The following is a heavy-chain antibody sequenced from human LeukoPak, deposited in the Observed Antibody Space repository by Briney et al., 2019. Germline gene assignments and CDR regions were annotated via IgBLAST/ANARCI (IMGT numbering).Heavy chain of an antibody. CDR1: GFTVSSNY. Sequence: SGGSLRLSCAASGFTVSSNYMSWVRQAPGKGLEWVSVIYSGGSTYYADSVKGRFTISRDNSKNTLYLQMNSLRAEDTAVYYCARGARQLVLPYFDYWGQGTLVTVSS. CDR3: ARGARQLVLPYFDY. J-gene: IGHJ4*02. V-gene: IGHV3-53*01. CDR2: IYSGGST. D-gene: IGHD6-13*01.